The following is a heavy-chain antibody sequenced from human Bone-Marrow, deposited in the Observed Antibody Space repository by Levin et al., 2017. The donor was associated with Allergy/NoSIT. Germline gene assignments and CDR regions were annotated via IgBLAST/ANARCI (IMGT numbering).Heavy chain of an antibody. CDR2: IYHSGST. D-gene: IGHD6-19*01. J-gene: IGHJ1*01. CDR1: GYSISSGYY. V-gene: IGHV4-38-2*02. Sequence: SETLSLTCTVSGYSISSGYYWGWIRQPPGKGLEWIGSIYHSGSTYYNPSLKSRVTISVDTSKNQFSLKLSSVTAADTAVYYCARDSPRYSSGSQYFQHWGQGTLVTVSS. CDR3: ARDSPRYSSGSQYFQH.